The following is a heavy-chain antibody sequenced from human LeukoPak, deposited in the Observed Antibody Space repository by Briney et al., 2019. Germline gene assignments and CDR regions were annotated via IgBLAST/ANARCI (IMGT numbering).Heavy chain of an antibody. CDR3: ARDPPRSHSFDY. CDR1: GFTFDDYG. V-gene: IGHV3-20*04. J-gene: IGHJ4*02. CDR2: INWNGGST. Sequence: GGSLRLSCAASGFTFDDYGMSWVRQAPGKGLEWVSGINWNGGSTGYADSVKGRFTISRENAKNSLYLQMNSLRAEDTALYYCARDPPRSHSFDYWGQGTLVTVSS.